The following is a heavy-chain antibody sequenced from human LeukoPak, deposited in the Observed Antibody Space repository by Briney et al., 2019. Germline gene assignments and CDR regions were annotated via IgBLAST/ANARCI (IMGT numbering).Heavy chain of an antibody. V-gene: IGHV1-2*02. Sequence: ASVKVSCKASGYTFTGYYIHWVRQAPGQGLEWMGWINPNSGGTNYAQKFQDRVTMTRDTSISTAYMELSRLRSDDTAVYYCARDPKMRYSSSWYGEYYFDYWGQGTLVTVPS. CDR2: INPNSGGT. D-gene: IGHD6-13*01. J-gene: IGHJ4*02. CDR1: GYTFTGYY. CDR3: ARDPKMRYSSSWYGEYYFDY.